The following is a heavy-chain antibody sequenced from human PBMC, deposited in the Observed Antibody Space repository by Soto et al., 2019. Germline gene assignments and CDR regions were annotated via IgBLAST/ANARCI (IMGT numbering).Heavy chain of an antibody. J-gene: IGHJ6*02. CDR1: GFTFSSCA. V-gene: IGHV3-23*01. CDR2: IIDGGGST. CDR3: AKGRSYYYYYGVDV. Sequence: AGGSLRLSCAASGFTFSSCAMGWVRQAPGKGLEWVSDIIDGGGSTYYADSVKGRFTISRDNSKSTLYLQMNSLRAEDTALYYCAKGRSYYYYYGVDVWGQGTTVTVSS.